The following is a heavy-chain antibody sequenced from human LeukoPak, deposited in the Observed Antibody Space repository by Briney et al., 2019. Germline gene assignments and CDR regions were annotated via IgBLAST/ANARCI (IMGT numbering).Heavy chain of an antibody. CDR3: AKGRDIVVVVAALDY. Sequence: GGSLRLSCAASGFTFNDYAMSWVRQAPGKGLEWVSGIGGSGTSTFYADSVKGRFTISRDNSKNTLYLQMNSLRAEDTAIYYCAKGRDIVVVVAALDYWGQGTLVTVSS. J-gene: IGHJ4*02. CDR1: GFTFNDYA. D-gene: IGHD2-15*01. V-gene: IGHV3-23*01. CDR2: IGGSGTST.